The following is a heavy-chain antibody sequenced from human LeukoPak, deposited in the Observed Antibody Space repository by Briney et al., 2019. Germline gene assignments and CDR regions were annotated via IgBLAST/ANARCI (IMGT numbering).Heavy chain of an antibody. D-gene: IGHD6-19*01. CDR2: ISGSGGST. Sequence: GASLRLSCAASGFTFSSYAMSWVRQAPGKGLEWVSAISGSGGSTYYADSVKGRFTISRDNSKNTLYLQMNCLRAEDTAVYYCAKGTTGLAVAGSDYWGQGTLVTVSS. J-gene: IGHJ4*02. CDR1: GFTFSSYA. CDR3: AKGTTGLAVAGSDY. V-gene: IGHV3-23*01.